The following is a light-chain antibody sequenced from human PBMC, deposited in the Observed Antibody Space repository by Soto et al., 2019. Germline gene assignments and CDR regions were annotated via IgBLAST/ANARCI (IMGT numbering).Light chain of an antibody. Sequence: DIVMTQSPDSLAVSLGERATINCKSSQSVLYSSNNKNYLAWYQQKPGQPPKLLIYWASTRESGVPDRFSGSGSETDFTLTISSLQAEDVAAYYCQQYYATPYTFGQGTKLEIK. CDR3: QQYYATPYT. CDR2: WAS. V-gene: IGKV4-1*01. CDR1: QSVLYSSNNKNY. J-gene: IGKJ2*01.